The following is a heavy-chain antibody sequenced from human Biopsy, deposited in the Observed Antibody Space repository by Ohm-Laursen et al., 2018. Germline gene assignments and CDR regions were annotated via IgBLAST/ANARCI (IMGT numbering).Heavy chain of an antibody. Sequence: LSLTCAVYGESFNGYYWSWTRQTPGKGLEWIGEINHSGRTNYNPSLKSRVTISVDTSKNQFSLKVRSVTAADTAVYYCVRGVDYYDPYHYYALDVWGQGTTVTVSS. V-gene: IGHV4-34*01. CDR1: GESFNGYY. D-gene: IGHD3-22*01. J-gene: IGHJ6*02. CDR3: VRGVDYYDPYHYYALDV. CDR2: INHSGRT.